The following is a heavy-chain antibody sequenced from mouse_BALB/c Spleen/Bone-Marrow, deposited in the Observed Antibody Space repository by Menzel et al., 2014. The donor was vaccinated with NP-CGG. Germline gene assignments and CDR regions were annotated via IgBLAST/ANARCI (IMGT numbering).Heavy chain of an antibody. V-gene: IGHV4-1*02. D-gene: IGHD2-1*01. J-gene: IGHJ1*01. CDR2: INPDSSTI. CDR1: GFDFSRYW. CDR3: ALLGNYGYFDV. Sequence: EVQRVESGAGLVQPGGSLKPSCAASGFDFSRYWMSWVRQAPGKGLELIGEINPDSSTINYTPSLKDKFIISRDNAKNTLYLQMSKVRSEDTALYYCALLGNYGYFDVWGAGTTVTVSS.